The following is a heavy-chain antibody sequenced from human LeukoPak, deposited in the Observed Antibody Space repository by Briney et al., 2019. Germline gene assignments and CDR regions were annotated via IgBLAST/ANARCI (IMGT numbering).Heavy chain of an antibody. CDR3: AREGDSSGYCDY. V-gene: IGHV4-4*07. Sequence: PSETLSLTCTVSGGPISSYYWSWIRQPAGKGLEWIGRIYTSGSTNYNPSLKSRVTISVDTSKNQFSLKLSSVTAADTAVYYCAREGDSSGYCDYWGQGTLVTVSS. D-gene: IGHD3-22*01. CDR1: GGPISSYY. CDR2: IYTSGST. J-gene: IGHJ4*02.